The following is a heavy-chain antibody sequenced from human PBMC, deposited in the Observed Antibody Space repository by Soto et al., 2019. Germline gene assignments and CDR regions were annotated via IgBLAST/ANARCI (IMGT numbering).Heavy chain of an antibody. CDR1: GYGSTSYA. CDR3: ARGSRVRGVITNFNWFDP. D-gene: IGHD3-10*01. CDR2: INTNTGNP. V-gene: IGHV7-4-1*01. Sequence: ASVKGYCKASGYGSTSYARNWGLHAPGQGLEWMGWINTNTGNPTYAQGFTGRFVFSLDTSVSTAYLQICSLKAEDTAVYYCARGSRVRGVITNFNWFDPWGQGTLVTVS. J-gene: IGHJ5*02.